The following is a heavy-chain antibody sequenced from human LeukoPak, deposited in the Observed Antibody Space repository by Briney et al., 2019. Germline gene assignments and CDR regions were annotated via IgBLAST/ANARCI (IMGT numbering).Heavy chain of an antibody. Sequence: GRSLRLSCAASGFTFDDYAMHWVRQAPGKGLEWVSGISWNSGSIGYADSVKGRFTISRDNAKNSLYLQMNSLRAEDMALYYCAAAGTSFDHWGQGALVTVSS. CDR3: AAAGTSFDH. CDR2: ISWNSGSI. J-gene: IGHJ4*02. D-gene: IGHD6-13*01. V-gene: IGHV3-9*03. CDR1: GFTFDDYA.